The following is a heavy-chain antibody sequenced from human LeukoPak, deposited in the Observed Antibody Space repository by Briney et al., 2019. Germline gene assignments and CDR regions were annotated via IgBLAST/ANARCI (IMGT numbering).Heavy chain of an antibody. D-gene: IGHD4-17*01. J-gene: IGHJ5*02. CDR3: ARGYGDYAGWFDP. CDR1: GGSFSGYY. Sequence: PSETLSLTCAVYGGSFSGYYWSWIRQPPGKGLEWIGEINHSGSTNYNPSLKSRVTISVDTSKNQFSLKLSSVTAADTAVYYCARGYGDYAGWFDPWGQGTLVTVSS. V-gene: IGHV4-34*01. CDR2: INHSGST.